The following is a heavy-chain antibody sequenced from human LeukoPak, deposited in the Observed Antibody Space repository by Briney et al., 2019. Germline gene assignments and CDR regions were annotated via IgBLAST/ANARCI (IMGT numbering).Heavy chain of an antibody. CDR1: GFTFDDYA. CDR2: ICWNSGSI. Sequence: GGSLRLSCAASGFTFDDYAMHWVRQAPGKGLEWVSSICWNSGSIGYADSVKGRFTISRDNAKNSLYLQMNSLRAEDMALYYCAKGTHYYDNTNYDYWGQGTLVTVSS. D-gene: IGHD3-22*01. V-gene: IGHV3-9*03. CDR3: AKGTHYYDNTNYDY. J-gene: IGHJ4*02.